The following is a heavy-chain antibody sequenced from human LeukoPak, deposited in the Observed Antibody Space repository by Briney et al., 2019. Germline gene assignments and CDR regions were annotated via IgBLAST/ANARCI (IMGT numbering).Heavy chain of an antibody. CDR2: VWYDGSDK. V-gene: IGHV3-33*01. J-gene: IGHJ4*02. CDR1: GFTFSSYG. D-gene: IGHD4-11*01. CDR3: AREGSSNRFDY. Sequence: GGSLRLSCAASGFTFSSYGMHWVRQTPGKGLEWVAGVWYDGSDKYYADSVKGRFTISRDNSKNTMYMQMNSLRAEDTAVYYCAREGSSNRFDYWGQGTLVTVSS.